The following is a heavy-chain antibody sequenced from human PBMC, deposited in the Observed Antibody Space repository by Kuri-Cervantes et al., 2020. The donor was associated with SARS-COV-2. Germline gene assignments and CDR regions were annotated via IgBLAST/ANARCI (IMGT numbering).Heavy chain of an antibody. J-gene: IGHJ6*01. CDR1: GGSISSSSYY. CDR3: AGWKGTGYGSGTVPYYGMDV. CDR2: IYYSGST. V-gene: IGHV4-39*01. D-gene: IGHD3-10*01. Sequence: SETLSLTCTVSGGSISSSSYYWGWLGQRPGKGLEWVGSIYYSGSTYYNPTLKSRVTISVDTTKKQFSQKLSSVTAADTAVYYCAGWKGTGYGSGTVPYYGMDVWGQGTTVTVSS.